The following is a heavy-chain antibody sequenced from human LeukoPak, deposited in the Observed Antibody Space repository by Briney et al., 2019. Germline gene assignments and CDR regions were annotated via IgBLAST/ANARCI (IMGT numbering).Heavy chain of an antibody. CDR3: VCMDV. Sequence: PGGYLRLSCATSGYTFSSYWTSWVRKAPGKGLEWVASIKQDGSEKYYVDSVRGRFTISRDNTKNSLYLQMNSLRAEDTAVYYCVCMDVWGQGTTVTVSS. CDR2: IKQDGSEK. D-gene: IGHD3-16*01. CDR1: GYTFSSYW. J-gene: IGHJ6*02. V-gene: IGHV3-7*01.